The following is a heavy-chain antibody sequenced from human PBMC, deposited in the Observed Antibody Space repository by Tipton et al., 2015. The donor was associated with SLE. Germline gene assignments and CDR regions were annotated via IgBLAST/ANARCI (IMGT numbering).Heavy chain of an antibody. CDR2: IYYSGST. CDR1: GGSISSSSYY. CDR3: ARVWGFGITIFGVVSKNWYFDL. Sequence: TLSLTCTVSGGSISSSSYYWGWIRQPPGKGLEWIGSIYYSGSTYYNPSLKSRVTISVDTSKNQFSLKLSSVTAADTAVYYCARVWGFGITIFGVVSKNWYFDLWGRGTLVTVSS. V-gene: IGHV4-39*07. J-gene: IGHJ2*01. D-gene: IGHD3-3*01.